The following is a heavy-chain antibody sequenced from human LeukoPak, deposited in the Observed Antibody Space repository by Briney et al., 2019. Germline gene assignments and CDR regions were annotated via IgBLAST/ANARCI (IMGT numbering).Heavy chain of an antibody. Sequence: GESLKISCNVSGYSFTNYWIGWVRQMPGKGLEWMAIIYPGDSDTKYSPSFQGQVTLSADTSINTAYLQWDSLKASDSAIYYCVRHKRWSYHFDFWGQGTLVTVSS. J-gene: IGHJ4*02. D-gene: IGHD1-26*01. CDR2: IYPGDSDT. CDR1: GYSFTNYW. V-gene: IGHV5-51*01. CDR3: VRHKRWSYHFDF.